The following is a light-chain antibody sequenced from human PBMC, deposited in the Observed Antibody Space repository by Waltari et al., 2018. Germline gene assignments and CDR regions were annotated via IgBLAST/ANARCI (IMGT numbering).Light chain of an antibody. J-gene: IGLJ3*02. CDR2: ENN. V-gene: IGLV2-23*01. CDR3: CSFASSRTWV. Sequence: QSALTQPASVSGSPGQSITISCSGTTNDVGKYDLVSWYQQVPGRVPKLILYENNRRPSAISHRFVGSKADNTASLTISGLQPEDEADYYCCSFASSRTWVFGGRTRLTV. CDR1: TNDVGKYDL.